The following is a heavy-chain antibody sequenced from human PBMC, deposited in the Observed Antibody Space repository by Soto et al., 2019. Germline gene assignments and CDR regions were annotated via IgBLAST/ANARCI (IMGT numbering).Heavy chain of an antibody. CDR2: INPSGGSA. J-gene: IGHJ4*02. D-gene: IGHD6-19*01. Sequence: QVQLVESGAEVREPGASVKVSCKASGYTFTTYYIHWVRQAPGQGLEWVGIINPSGGSASYAQRFQGRVTMTRDTCTSTVYMELSSLISEDTAVYYCARDRGVAVAAGAIDYWGQGTLVTVSS. V-gene: IGHV1-46*01. CDR3: ARDRGVAVAAGAIDY. CDR1: GYTFTTYY.